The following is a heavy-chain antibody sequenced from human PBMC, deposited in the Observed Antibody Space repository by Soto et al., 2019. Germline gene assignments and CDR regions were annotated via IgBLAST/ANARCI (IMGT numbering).Heavy chain of an antibody. CDR1: GFTFNDYS. V-gene: IGHV3-48*01. J-gene: IGHJ4*02. D-gene: IGHD3-16*01. CDR2: ISTITSST. Sequence: PGGSLRLSCAASGFTFNDYSMNWVRQAPGKGLEWVSYISTITSSTYYADSVKGRFTISRDNAKNSLYLQMNSLTAEDTAVYYCARDQWYAYIDWGQGTLVTVSS. CDR3: ARDQWYAYID.